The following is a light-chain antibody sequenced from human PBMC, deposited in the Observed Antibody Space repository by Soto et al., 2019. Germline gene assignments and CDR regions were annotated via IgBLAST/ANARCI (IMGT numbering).Light chain of an antibody. Sequence: QSALTQPASVSGSPGQSITISCTGTSSDVGAYNYVSWYQQHAGKAPKLIIYDVNSRPSGVSTRFSGSRSGNTASLTISGLQAEDEADYYCSAFTGTHVVFGGGTKLTVL. CDR3: SAFTGTHVV. CDR1: SSDVGAYNY. CDR2: DVN. J-gene: IGLJ2*01. V-gene: IGLV2-14*03.